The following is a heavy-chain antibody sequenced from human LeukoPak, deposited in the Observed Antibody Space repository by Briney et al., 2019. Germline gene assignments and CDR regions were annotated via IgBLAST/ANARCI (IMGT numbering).Heavy chain of an antibody. J-gene: IGHJ6*02. CDR2: IYYSGST. CDR3: ARGSYGSGSYYTPPKVSSLGFGMDV. CDR1: GGSISSSSYY. D-gene: IGHD3-10*01. Sequence: TSETLSLTCTVSGGSISSSSYYWGWIRQPPGKGLEWIGSIYYSGSTYYNPSLKSQVTISVDTSKNQFSLKLSSVTAADTAVYYCARGSYGSGSYYTPPKVSSLGFGMDVWGQGTTVTVSS. V-gene: IGHV4-39*07.